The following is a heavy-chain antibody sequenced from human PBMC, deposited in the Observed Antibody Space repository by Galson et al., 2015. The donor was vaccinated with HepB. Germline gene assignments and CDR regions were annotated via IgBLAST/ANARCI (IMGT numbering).Heavy chain of an antibody. J-gene: IGHJ4*02. CDR1: GFTFYKLA. CDR2: ISTGGI. Sequence: SLRLSCAASGFTFYKLAMTWVRQAPGKGLEWVSVISTGGIYYADSMKGRVTISRDNSKNMVFLQMDRLRVDDTAVYYCVKGLFHLDYWGQGTLVTVSS. V-gene: IGHV3-23*01. D-gene: IGHD3-10*02. CDR3: VKGLFHLDY.